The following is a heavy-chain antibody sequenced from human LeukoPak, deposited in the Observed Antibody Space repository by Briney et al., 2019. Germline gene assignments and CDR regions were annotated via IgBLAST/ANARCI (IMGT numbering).Heavy chain of an antibody. Sequence: PGGSLRLSCAASGFTFSSYGMHWVRQAPGKGLEWVAVILSDGSKEFYTDSVKGRFTISRDNSKNTLYLQMNSLRAEDTALYYCAKDILGNLMGYSSSWYPLGTLGFDYWGQGTLVTVSS. CDR1: GFTFSSYG. CDR2: ILSDGSKE. CDR3: AKDILGNLMGYSSSWYPLGTLGFDY. D-gene: IGHD6-13*01. J-gene: IGHJ4*02. V-gene: IGHV3-30*02.